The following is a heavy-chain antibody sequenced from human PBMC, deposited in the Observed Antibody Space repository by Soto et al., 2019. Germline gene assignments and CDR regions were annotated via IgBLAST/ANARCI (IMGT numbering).Heavy chain of an antibody. J-gene: IGHJ4*02. V-gene: IGHV4-59*01. D-gene: IGHD2-2*01. CDR3: ARTNCSSTSCYLYFDY. CDR2: IYYSGST. CDR1: GGSISSYY. Sequence: SETLSLTCTVSGGSISSYYWSWIRQPPGKGLEWIGYIYYSGSTNYNPSLKSRVTISVDTSKNQFSLKLSSVTAADTAVYYCARTNCSSTSCYLYFDYWGQRTLVTVSS.